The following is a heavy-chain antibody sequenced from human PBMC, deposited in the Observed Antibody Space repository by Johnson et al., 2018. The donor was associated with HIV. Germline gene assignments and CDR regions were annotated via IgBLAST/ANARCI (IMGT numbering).Heavy chain of an antibody. J-gene: IGHJ3*02. CDR3: AKLVGYYYDSSGYYAVDDAFDI. V-gene: IGHV3-7*01. CDR2: IKQDGSEK. Sequence: VQLVESGGGLVQPGGSLRLSCAASGLTFSGSGMHWVRQAPGKGLEWVANIKQDGSEKNYVDSVKGRFTISRDNSKNTLYLQMNSLRAEDTAVYYCAKLVGYYYDSSGYYAVDDAFDIWGQGTMVTVSS. CDR1: GLTFSGSG. D-gene: IGHD3-22*01.